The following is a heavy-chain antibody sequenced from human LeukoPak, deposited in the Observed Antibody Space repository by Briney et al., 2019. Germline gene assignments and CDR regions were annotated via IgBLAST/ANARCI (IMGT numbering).Heavy chain of an antibody. CDR3: AKRASGSGTSLYYFDY. V-gene: IGHV3-23*01. J-gene: IGHJ4*02. D-gene: IGHD3-10*01. Sequence: GGSLILSCAASGFTFSSYAMSWVRQAPGKGLEWVSVISNSGGSTFYADSVKGRFTISRDNSKNTLYLQMNSLRAEDTAVYYCAKRASGSGTSLYYFDYWGQGTLVTVSS. CDR1: GFTFSSYA. CDR2: ISNSGGST.